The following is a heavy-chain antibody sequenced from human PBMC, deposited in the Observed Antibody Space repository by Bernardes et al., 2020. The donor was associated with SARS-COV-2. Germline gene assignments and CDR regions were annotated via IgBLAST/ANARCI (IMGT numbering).Heavy chain of an antibody. V-gene: IGHV4-34*01. J-gene: IGHJ6*02. Sequence: SKTLYLTCAVYGGSLRGYSWNWIRQPPGKGLEWIGEINHSGGTNYKPSLKSRVTISADTSKNQFSLKLSSVTAADTSVYYCARFTVVVTTNYGLDVWGQGTTVTVS. CDR3: ARFTVVVTTNYGLDV. CDR1: GGSLRGYS. CDR2: INHSGGT. D-gene: IGHD2-21*02.